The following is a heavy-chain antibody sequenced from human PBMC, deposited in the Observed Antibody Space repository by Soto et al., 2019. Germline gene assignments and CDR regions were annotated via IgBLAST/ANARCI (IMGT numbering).Heavy chain of an antibody. Sequence: QVQLVQSGAEVKKPGSSVKVSCKASGGTFSSYTISWVRQAPGQGLEWMGRIIPILGIANYAQKFQGRVTITADKSTSTAYMELSSLRSADTAVYYCARTGRYYGSGSYSHNWFDPWGQGTLVTVSS. CDR2: IIPILGIA. D-gene: IGHD3-10*01. CDR1: GGTFSSYT. J-gene: IGHJ5*02. V-gene: IGHV1-69*02. CDR3: ARTGRYYGSGSYSHNWFDP.